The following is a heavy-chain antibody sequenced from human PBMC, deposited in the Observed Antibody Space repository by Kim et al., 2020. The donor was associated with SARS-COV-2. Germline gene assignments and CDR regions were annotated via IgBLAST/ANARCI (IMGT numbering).Heavy chain of an antibody. CDR3: ARDKPADTALDY. D-gene: IGHD5-18*01. Sequence: YNPSLKSRVTISVDTAKNQFSLKLSSVTAADTAVYYCARDKPADTALDYWGQGTLVTVSS. V-gene: IGHV4-59*01. J-gene: IGHJ4*02.